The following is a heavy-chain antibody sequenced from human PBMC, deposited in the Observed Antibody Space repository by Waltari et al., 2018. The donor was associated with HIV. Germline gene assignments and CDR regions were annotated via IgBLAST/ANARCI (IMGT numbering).Heavy chain of an antibody. CDR2: IIPILGIA. J-gene: IGHJ6*02. CDR1: GGTFSSYA. Sequence: QVQLVQSGAEVKKPGSSVKVSCKASGGTFSSYAISWVRQAPGQGLEWMGRIIPILGIANYAQKFQGRVTITADKSTSTAYMELSSLRSEDTAVYYCARDPDYYYYYGMDVWGQGTTVTVSS. V-gene: IGHV1-69*04. CDR3: ARDPDYYYYYGMDV.